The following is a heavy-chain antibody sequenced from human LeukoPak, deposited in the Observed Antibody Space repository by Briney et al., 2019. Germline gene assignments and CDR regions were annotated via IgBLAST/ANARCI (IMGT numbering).Heavy chain of an antibody. CDR3: TTDLLWRGARENLCAFDI. CDR1: GFTFSNAW. J-gene: IGHJ3*02. Sequence: PGGSLRLSCAASGFTFSNAWMSWVRQAPGKGLEWVGRIKSKTDGGTTDYAAPVKGRFTISRDDSKNTLYLQMNSLKTEDTAVYYCTTDLLWRGARENLCAFDIWGQGTMVTVSS. CDR2: IKSKTDGGTT. V-gene: IGHV3-15*01. D-gene: IGHD1-14*01.